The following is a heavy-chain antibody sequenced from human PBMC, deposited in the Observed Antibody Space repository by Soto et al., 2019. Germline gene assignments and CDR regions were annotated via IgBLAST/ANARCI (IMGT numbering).Heavy chain of an antibody. V-gene: IGHV1-69*02. D-gene: IGHD3-3*01. CDR3: ASALTIFGGNYFDY. CDR1: GGNFSSYT. Sequence: ASVKASCKASGGNFSSYTTSWVRQAPGQGLEWMGRIIPILGIANYAQKFQGRVTITADKSTSTAYMELSSLRSEDTAVYYCASALTIFGGNYFDYWGQGTLVTVSS. J-gene: IGHJ4*02. CDR2: IIPILGIA.